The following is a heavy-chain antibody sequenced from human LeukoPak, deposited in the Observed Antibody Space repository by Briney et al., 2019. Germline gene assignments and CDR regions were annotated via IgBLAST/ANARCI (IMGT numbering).Heavy chain of an antibody. CDR3: AGQDAEDSSGYYYYFDY. V-gene: IGHV4-39*01. CDR2: IYYSGST. D-gene: IGHD3-22*01. J-gene: IGHJ4*02. Sequence: PSETLSLTCTVSGGSISSSSYYWGWIRQPPGKGLEWIGSIYYSGSTYYNPSLKSRVTISVDTSMNQFSLKLSSVTAADTAVYYCAGQDAEDSSGYYYYFDYWGQGTLVTVSS. CDR1: GGSISSSSYY.